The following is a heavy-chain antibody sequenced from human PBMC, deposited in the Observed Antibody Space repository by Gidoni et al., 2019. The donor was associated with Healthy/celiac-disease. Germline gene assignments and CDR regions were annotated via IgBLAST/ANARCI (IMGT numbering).Heavy chain of an antibody. CDR1: GFPFRTVG. V-gene: IGHV3-33*01. Sequence: QVQLVESGGGVVQPGRSLRPSCAASGFPFRTVGVHWVSQAQGKGLEWVAVIWYDGSNKYYADSVKGRFTISRDNSKNTLYLQMNSLRAEDTAVYYCARGKGGYSYGYVGKDYWGQGTLVTVSS. J-gene: IGHJ4*02. CDR2: IWYDGSNK. CDR3: ARGKGGYSYGYVGKDY. D-gene: IGHD5-18*01.